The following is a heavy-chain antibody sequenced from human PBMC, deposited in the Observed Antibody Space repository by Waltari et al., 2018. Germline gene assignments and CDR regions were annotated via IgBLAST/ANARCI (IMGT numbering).Heavy chain of an antibody. CDR3: ARDDADSSNFGGF. Sequence: QLVQSGAEVKKPGAAVKVSFQASGYIFSNYGITWVRKAPGQGLEWMGWIYPYSGNTKYEQSLPGRVTLTTDTSTTTAYMEIRSLRSDDTAIYYCARDDADSSNFGGFWGQGTLVTVSS. V-gene: IGHV1-18*01. CDR2: IYPYSGNT. D-gene: IGHD6-13*01. CDR1: GYIFSNYG. J-gene: IGHJ4*02.